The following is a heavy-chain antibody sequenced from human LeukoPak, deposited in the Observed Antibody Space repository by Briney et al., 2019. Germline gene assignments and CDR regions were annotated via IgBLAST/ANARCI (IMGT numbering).Heavy chain of an antibody. J-gene: IGHJ4*02. V-gene: IGHV4-4*07. CDR2: IYTSGST. CDR1: GYSIRSGYY. Sequence: SETLSLTCDVSGYSIRSGYYWSWIRQPAGKGLEWIGRIYTSGSTNYNPSLKSRVTMSVDTSKNQFSLKLSSVTAADTAVYYCARGRGSSWYRPNAPPDYWGQGTLVTVSS. CDR3: ARGRGSSWYRPNAPPDY. D-gene: IGHD6-13*01.